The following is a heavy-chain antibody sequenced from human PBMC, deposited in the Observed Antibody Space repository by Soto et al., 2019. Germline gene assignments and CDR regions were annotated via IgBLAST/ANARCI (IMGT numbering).Heavy chain of an antibody. CDR3: ARHSDGMDV. Sequence: LQLQESGPGLVKPSETLSLTCTVSGGSISSSSYYWGWFRQPPGKGLEWIGSIYYSGSTYYNPSLKSRVTISVDTSKNRFSLKLSSVTAADTAVYYCARHSDGMDVWGQGTTVTVSS. CDR1: GGSISSSSYY. V-gene: IGHV4-39*01. CDR2: IYYSGST. J-gene: IGHJ6*02.